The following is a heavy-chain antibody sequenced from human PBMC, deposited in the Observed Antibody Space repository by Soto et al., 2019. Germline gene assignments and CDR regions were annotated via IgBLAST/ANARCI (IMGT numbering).Heavy chain of an antibody. J-gene: IGHJ6*03. CDR2: ISSSSSYI. CDR1: GFTFSSYS. D-gene: IGHD2-2*01. V-gene: IGHV3-21*01. Sequence: EVQLVESGGGLVKPGGSLRLSCAASGFTFSSYSMNWVRQAPGKGLEWVSSISSSSSYIYYADSVKGRFTISRDNAKNSLYLQMNSLRADDTAVYYCARDSPSDQHYYYYMDVWGKGTTVTVSS. CDR3: ARDSPSDQHYYYYMDV.